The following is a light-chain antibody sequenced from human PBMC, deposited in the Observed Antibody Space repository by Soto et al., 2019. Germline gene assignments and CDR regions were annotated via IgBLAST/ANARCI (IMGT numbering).Light chain of an antibody. CDR1: QSVSSNY. J-gene: IGKJ4*01. Sequence: EIVLTQSPATLSLSPGERATLSCRASQSVSSNYLAWYQQKPGQAPRLLIYGASSRATGIPDRFSGSGSGTDFTLTISRLEPEDFAVYYCQQYGRSPSTFGGGTKVDIK. CDR3: QQYGRSPST. V-gene: IGKV3-20*01. CDR2: GAS.